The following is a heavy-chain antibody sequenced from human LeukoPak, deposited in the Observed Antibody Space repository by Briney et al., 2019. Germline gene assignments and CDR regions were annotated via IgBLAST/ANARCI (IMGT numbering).Heavy chain of an antibody. V-gene: IGHV3-23*01. CDR1: GFTFSSYA. D-gene: IGHD3-3*01. J-gene: IGHJ1*01. Sequence: RGSLRLSCAASGFTFSSYAMSWVRQAPGKGLEWVSGISGSGGSTDYAQSVKGRFTISRDNSKTTLYLQMNSLRAEDTAVYYCANYPSGAYDFWSGYYHADYFQHWGQGTLVTVSS. CDR2: ISGSGGST. CDR3: ANYPSGAYDFWSGYYHADYFQH.